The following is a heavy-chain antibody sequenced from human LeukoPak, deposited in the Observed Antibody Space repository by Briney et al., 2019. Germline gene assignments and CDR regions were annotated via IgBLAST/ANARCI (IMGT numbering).Heavy chain of an antibody. V-gene: IGHV4-59*01. CDR2: IYSTGDT. CDR3: ARGTWDY. CDR1: GASINNYY. J-gene: IGHJ4*02. Sequence: SETLSLTCTVSGASINNYYWSWVRQPPLKGLEWIGYIYSTGDTSYNPSLESRVSISMDTSKNHFSLEITSVTAADTAVYYCARGTWDYWGQGTLVTVSS.